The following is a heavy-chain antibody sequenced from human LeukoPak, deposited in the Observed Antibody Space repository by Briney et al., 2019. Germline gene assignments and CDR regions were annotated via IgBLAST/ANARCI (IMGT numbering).Heavy chain of an antibody. CDR3: AKRTSGFCSSTSCYGHDF. Sequence: GGSLRLSCAASGFTFSGSWMHWVRQAPGKGLVWVSRIKGDGIETNYADSVKGRFTVSRDNAKNTLFLQMNSLRAEDTAVYYCAKRTSGFCSSTSCYGHDFWGQGTLVTVSS. CDR1: GFTFSGSW. J-gene: IGHJ4*02. D-gene: IGHD2-2*03. V-gene: IGHV3-74*01. CDR2: IKGDGIET.